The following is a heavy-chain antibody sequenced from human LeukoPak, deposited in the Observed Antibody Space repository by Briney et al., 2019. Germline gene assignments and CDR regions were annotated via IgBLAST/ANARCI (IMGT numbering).Heavy chain of an antibody. CDR1: GGSISSYF. V-gene: IGHV4-4*07. CDR2: IDTSGSI. D-gene: IGHD1-26*01. Sequence: SETLSLTCTVSGGSISSYFCSWIRQPAGKGLEWIGRIDTSGSINYNPSLKSRVTMSVDRSKNQFSLKLRSVTAADTAVYYCARHAHRSSRPTFDYWGQGTLVTVSS. J-gene: IGHJ4*02. CDR3: ARHAHRSSRPTFDY.